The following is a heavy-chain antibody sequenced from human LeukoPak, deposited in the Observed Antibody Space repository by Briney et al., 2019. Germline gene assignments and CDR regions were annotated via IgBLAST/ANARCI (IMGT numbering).Heavy chain of an antibody. CDR3: AKGAYYGSGSNPPLGY. V-gene: IGHV4-59*01. J-gene: IGHJ4*02. Sequence: SETLSLTCTVSGGSISSYYWSWIRQPPGKGLEWIGYIYYSGSTNYNPSLKSRVTISVDTSKNQFSLKLSSVTAADTALYYCAKGAYYGSGSNPPLGYWGQGTLVTVSS. CDR2: IYYSGST. D-gene: IGHD3-10*01. CDR1: GGSISSYY.